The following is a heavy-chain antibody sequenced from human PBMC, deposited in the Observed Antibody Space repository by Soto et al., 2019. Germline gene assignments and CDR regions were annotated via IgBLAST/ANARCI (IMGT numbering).Heavy chain of an antibody. CDR1: GFTFSSYW. Sequence: GGSLRLSCVASGFTFSSYWMSWVRQTPGKGLEWVGNINQGGGEKYYVDSVKGRFTISRDDAKNTLYLQMNSLRAEDTAVYYCAKTATVTKYYYYMDVWGKGTTVTVSS. V-gene: IGHV3-7*03. J-gene: IGHJ6*03. CDR2: INQGGGEK. CDR3: AKTATVTKYYYYMDV. D-gene: IGHD4-4*01.